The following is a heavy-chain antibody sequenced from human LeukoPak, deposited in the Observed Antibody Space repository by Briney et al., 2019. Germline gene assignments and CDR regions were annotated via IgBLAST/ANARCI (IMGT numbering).Heavy chain of an antibody. CDR2: INPNSGGT. V-gene: IGHV1-2*02. CDR1: GYTFTGYY. J-gene: IGHJ4*02. Sequence: EASVKVSCKASGYTFTGYYMHWVRQAPGQGLEWMGWINPNSGGTNYAQKFQGRDTMTRDTSISTAYMELNRLRSDDTAVYYCARDPAPKVETATIYFDYWGQGTLVTVSS. CDR3: ARDPAPKVETATIYFDY. D-gene: IGHD5-24*01.